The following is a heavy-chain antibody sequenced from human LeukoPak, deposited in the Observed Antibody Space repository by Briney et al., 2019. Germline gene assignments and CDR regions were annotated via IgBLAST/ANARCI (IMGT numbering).Heavy chain of an antibody. CDR1: GFTFSNYY. J-gene: IGHJ4*02. V-gene: IGHV3-74*01. CDR3: TRDAGTAGAERLDY. D-gene: IGHD2-21*02. CDR2: INTDGRST. Sequence: PGGPLRLSCAASGFTFSNYYMHWVRRAPGKGLVWVSRINTDGRSTDYADSVKGRFTISRDNAKNTLYLQMNSLRAEDTAVYYCTRDAGTAGAERLDYWGQGTLVTVSS.